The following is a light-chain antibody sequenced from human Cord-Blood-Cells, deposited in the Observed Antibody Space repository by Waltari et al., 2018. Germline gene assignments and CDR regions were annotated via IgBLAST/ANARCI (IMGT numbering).Light chain of an antibody. CDR1: QSVLYSSNNKNY. Sequence: DIVMTQSPDSLAVSLGERATIHCKSSQSVLYSSNNKNYLAWYQQKPGQPPKLLIYWASTRESGVPDRFSGSGSGTDFTLTISSLQAEDGAVYYCQQYYSTPWTFGQGTKVEIK. J-gene: IGKJ1*01. V-gene: IGKV4-1*01. CDR3: QQYYSTPWT. CDR2: WAS.